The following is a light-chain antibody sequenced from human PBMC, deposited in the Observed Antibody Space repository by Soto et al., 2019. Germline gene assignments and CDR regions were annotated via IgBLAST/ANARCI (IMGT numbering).Light chain of an antibody. Sequence: EIQMTQSPPSLSASVGDRVTITCRKSQNINNCLNWYQQRPGKAPKLLIYGASSLQGGVPSRFSGSGSGTEFTLTISSLKTDDFATYYCQQYNSYSPWTFGQGTKVDI. J-gene: IGKJ1*01. CDR3: QQYNSYSPWT. CDR1: QNINNC. CDR2: GAS. V-gene: IGKV1-5*01.